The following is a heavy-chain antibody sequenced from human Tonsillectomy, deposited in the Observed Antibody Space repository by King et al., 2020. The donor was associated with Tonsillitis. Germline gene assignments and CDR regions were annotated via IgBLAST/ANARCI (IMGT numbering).Heavy chain of an antibody. V-gene: IGHV3-30*04. Sequence: VQLVESGGGVVQPGRSLRLSCAASGFTFSSYAMHWVRQAPGKGLEWVAVISYDGSNKYYADSVKGRFTISRDNSKNTLYLLMNSLRAEDTAVYYCARDAANSYDSSGYLTHFDYWGQGTLVTVSS. CDR1: GFTFSSYA. D-gene: IGHD3-22*01. CDR2: ISYDGSNK. CDR3: ARDAANSYDSSGYLTHFDY. J-gene: IGHJ4*02.